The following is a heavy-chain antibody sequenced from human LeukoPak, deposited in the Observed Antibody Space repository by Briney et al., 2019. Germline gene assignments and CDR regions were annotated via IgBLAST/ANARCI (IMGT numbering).Heavy chain of an antibody. J-gene: IGHJ4*02. CDR3: AKDGPVAYCGGDCLFDY. Sequence: GGSMRLSCAASGFTFSSYAISWIRQAPGKGLEWVSALSGSGGITYYADSVKGRFTISRDNSKNALYLQMNSLRAEHTAVSYCAKDGPVAYCGGDCLFDYWGQAPLVTVSS. D-gene: IGHD2-21*02. CDR1: GFTFSSYA. V-gene: IGHV3-23*01. CDR2: LSGSGGIT.